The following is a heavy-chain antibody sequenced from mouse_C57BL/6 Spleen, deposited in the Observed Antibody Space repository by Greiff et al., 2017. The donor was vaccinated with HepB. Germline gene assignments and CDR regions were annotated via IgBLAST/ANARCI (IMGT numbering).Heavy chain of an antibody. CDR2: IYPGDGDT. CDR3: AYSNYEGY. Sequence: QVQLQHSGPELVKPGASVKISCKASGYAFSSSWMNWVKQRPGKGLEWIGRIYPGDGDTNYNGKFKGKATLTADKSSSTAYMQLSSLTSEDSAVYFCAYSNYEGYWGQGTTLTVSS. J-gene: IGHJ2*01. V-gene: IGHV1-82*01. D-gene: IGHD2-5*01. CDR1: GYAFSSSW.